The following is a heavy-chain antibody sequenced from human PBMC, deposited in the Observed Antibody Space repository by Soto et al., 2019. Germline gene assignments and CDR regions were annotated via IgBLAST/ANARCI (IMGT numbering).Heavy chain of an antibody. CDR3: AKDLIRGYCYIAFDY. J-gene: IGHJ4*02. V-gene: IGHV3-23*01. CDR1: GFTFSSYA. D-gene: IGHD2-15*01. Sequence: PGGSLRLSCAPSGFTFSSYAMFWVRQAPGKGLEWVSTIFAGGGSTYYAGSVKGRFTISRDNSKNTLFLQMTSLTAEDTAVYFCAKDLIRGYCYIAFDYWGQGTLVTVSS. CDR2: IFAGGGST.